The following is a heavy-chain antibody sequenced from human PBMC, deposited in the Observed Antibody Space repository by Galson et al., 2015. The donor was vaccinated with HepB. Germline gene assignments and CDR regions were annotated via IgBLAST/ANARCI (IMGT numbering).Heavy chain of an antibody. CDR1: GYSFTSYW. CDR2: IYPGDSDT. D-gene: IGHD2-15*01. J-gene: IGHJ6*02. CDR3: ARSSGIYCSGGSCYSDYYYGMDV. V-gene: IGHV5-51*01. Sequence: QSGAEVKKPGESLKISCKGSGYSFTSYWIGWVRQMPGKGLEWMGIIYPGDSDTRYSPSFQGQVTISADKSISTAYLQWSSLKASDTAMYYCARSSGIYCSGGSCYSDYYYGMDVWGQGTTVTVSS.